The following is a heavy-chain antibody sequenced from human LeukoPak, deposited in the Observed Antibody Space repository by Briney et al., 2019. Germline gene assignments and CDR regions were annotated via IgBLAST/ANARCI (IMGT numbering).Heavy chain of an antibody. V-gene: IGHV1-18*01. CDR2: VNTYNGVT. CDR1: GYTFTSYG. CDR3: ARDHPGYYYYGMDV. Sequence: ASVKVSCKAAGYTFTSYGITWVRQAPGQGLEWMGWVNTYNGVTNYAQNFQGRVAMTTDTSTSTVYMELRSLRSDDTAVYFCARDHPGYYYYGMDVWGQGTTVTVSS. J-gene: IGHJ6*02.